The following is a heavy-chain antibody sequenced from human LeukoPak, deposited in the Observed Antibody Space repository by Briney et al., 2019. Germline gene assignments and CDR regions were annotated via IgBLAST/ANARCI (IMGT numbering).Heavy chain of an antibody. Sequence: PSETLSLTCIVSSGSINNHYWSWIRQPPGKGLEWIGYIYNSWNTNYNPSLQSRVTISMDVSRKQFSLNLTSVTAADTAVYYCARDQIGYGLDYWGQGTLVTVSS. CDR3: ARDQIGYGLDY. J-gene: IGHJ4*02. CDR1: SGSINNHY. V-gene: IGHV4-59*11. CDR2: IYNSWNT. D-gene: IGHD5-18*01.